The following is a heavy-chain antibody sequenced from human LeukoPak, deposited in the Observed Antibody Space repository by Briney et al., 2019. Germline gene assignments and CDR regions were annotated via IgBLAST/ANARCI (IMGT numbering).Heavy chain of an antibody. J-gene: IGHJ4*02. V-gene: IGHV4-59*01. CDR2: IYYSGST. D-gene: IGHD2-21*02. CDR1: GGSISSYY. CDR3: AACGGDCRGFDY. Sequence: SETLSLTCTVSGGSISSYYWSWIRQPPGKGLEWIGYIYYSGSTNYNPSLKSRVTISVDTSKNQFSLKLSSVTAADTAVYYCAACGGDCRGFDYWGQGTLVTVSS.